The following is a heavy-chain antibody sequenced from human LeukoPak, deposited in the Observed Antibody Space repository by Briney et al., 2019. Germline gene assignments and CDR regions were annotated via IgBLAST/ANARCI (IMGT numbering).Heavy chain of an antibody. CDR1: GGSFSGYY. Sequence: SETLSLXCAVYGGSFSGYYWSWIRQPPGKGLESIGEINHSGSTNYNPSLKSRVTISVDTSKNEFSLKLSSVTAADTAVYYCVLNLDYDFWSGYQTYWGQGTLVTVSS. D-gene: IGHD3-3*01. J-gene: IGHJ4*02. CDR2: INHSGST. CDR3: VLNLDYDFWSGYQTY. V-gene: IGHV4-34*01.